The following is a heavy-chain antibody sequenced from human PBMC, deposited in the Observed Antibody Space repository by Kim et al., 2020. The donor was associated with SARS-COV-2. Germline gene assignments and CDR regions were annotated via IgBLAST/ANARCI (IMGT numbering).Heavy chain of an antibody. CDR1: GFTFSSFA. CDR3: VGLTFSSTWYLDY. D-gene: IGHD6-13*01. CDR2: ISSNGGST. V-gene: IGHV3-64D*06. J-gene: IGHJ4*02. Sequence: GGSLRLSCSASGFTFSSFAMHWVRQAPGKGLEYVSAISSNGGSTYYADSVKGRFTISRDFSKNTLYLQINSLRIDDTAVYYCVGLTFSSTWYLDYWGQGTLVTVSS.